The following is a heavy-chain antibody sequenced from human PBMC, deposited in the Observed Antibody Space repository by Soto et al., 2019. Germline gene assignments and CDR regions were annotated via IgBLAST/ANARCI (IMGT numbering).Heavy chain of an antibody. D-gene: IGHD6-13*01. V-gene: IGHV1-18*01. CDR2: VSAYNGNT. Sequence: ASVKVSCKASGYTFTSYGISWVRQAPGQGLEWMGWVSAYNGNTNYAQKLQGRVTMTTDTSTSTAYMELRSLRSDDTAVYYCARDFVSSSWYGPLADYWGQGTLVTVSS. J-gene: IGHJ4*02. CDR3: ARDFVSSSWYGPLADY. CDR1: GYTFTSYG.